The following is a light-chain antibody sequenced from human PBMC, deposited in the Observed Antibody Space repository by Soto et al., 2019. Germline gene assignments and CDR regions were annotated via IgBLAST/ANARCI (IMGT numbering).Light chain of an antibody. CDR3: QQYGSSPLT. J-gene: IGKJ4*01. CDR1: QSVSNSY. Sequence: EIVLTQSPDTLSLSPGERATLSCRASQSVSNSYLAWCQQKPGQAPRLLIYNASSRATGIPDKFSGSGSGTDFTLTISRLEPEDFAVYYCQQYGSSPLTFGGGTKVEIE. CDR2: NAS. V-gene: IGKV3-20*01.